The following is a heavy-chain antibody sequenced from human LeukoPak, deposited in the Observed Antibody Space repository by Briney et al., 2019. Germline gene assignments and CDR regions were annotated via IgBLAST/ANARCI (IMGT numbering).Heavy chain of an antibody. Sequence: ASVTVSCKASGYTFTGYYMHWVRQAPGQGLEWMGWINPNSGGTNYAQKFQGRVTMTRDTSISTAYMELSRLRSDDTAVYYCARVRAYDYVWGSYYYYGMDVWGQGTTVTVSS. CDR1: GYTFTGYY. CDR2: INPNSGGT. D-gene: IGHD3-16*01. CDR3: ARVRAYDYVWGSYYYYGMDV. V-gene: IGHV1-2*02. J-gene: IGHJ6*02.